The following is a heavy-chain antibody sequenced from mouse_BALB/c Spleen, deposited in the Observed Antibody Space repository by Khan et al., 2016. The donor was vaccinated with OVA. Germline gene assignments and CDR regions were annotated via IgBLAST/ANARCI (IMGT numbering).Heavy chain of an antibody. V-gene: IGHV5-15*02. CDR1: GFTFSDYG. J-gene: IGHJ3*01. Sequence: EVELVESGGDLVQPGGSRKLSCAASGFTFSDYGMAWVRQAPGKGPEWVAFISDFAYTFYYADTVTGRFTLSRENAKNTLYLEMSSLRSGDTAMYDCARGGGTAPFAYWGQGTLVTVSA. CDR2: ISDFAYTF. CDR3: ARGGGTAPFAY. D-gene: IGHD1-2*01.